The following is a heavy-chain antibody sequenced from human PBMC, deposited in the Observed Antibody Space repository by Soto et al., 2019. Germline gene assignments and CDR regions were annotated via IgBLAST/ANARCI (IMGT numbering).Heavy chain of an antibody. CDR1: GASITGTSY. D-gene: IGHD2-8*02. Sequence: SETLSLTCTVSGASITGTSYWSWIRQPAVKGLEWIGRFSLSGTTNYNPSLRSRVTMSADVSKNQFSLRLTSVTAADTALYYCARGMTPPGAPAWYYFDSWGQGTLVTVSS. J-gene: IGHJ4*02. CDR2: FSLSGTT. V-gene: IGHV4-4*07. CDR3: ARGMTPPGAPAWYYFDS.